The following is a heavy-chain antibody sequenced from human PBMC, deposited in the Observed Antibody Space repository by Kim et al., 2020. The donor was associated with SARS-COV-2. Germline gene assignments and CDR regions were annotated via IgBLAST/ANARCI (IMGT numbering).Heavy chain of an antibody. D-gene: IGHD6-13*01. J-gene: IGHJ4*02. CDR2: IYYSGST. Sequence: SETLSLTCTVSGGSISSSSYYWGWIRQPPGKGMECIGSIYYSGSTYYNPSLKSRVTISVDTSKNQFSLKLSSVTAADTAVYYCARQAAAGEKFDYWGQGTLVTVSS. V-gene: IGHV4-39*01. CDR1: GGSISSSSYY. CDR3: ARQAAAGEKFDY.